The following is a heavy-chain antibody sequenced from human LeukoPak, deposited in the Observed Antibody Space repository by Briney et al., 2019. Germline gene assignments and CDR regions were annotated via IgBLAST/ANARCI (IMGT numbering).Heavy chain of an antibody. Sequence: PGGSLRLSCEASGFSFSSYGLHWVRQAPGKGLEWVAFIRYDGTNKYYADSVKGRFTISRDNSKNTVYLQMNSLRAEDTAVYYCAKDSSFFDYWGQGTLVTVSS. J-gene: IGHJ4*02. CDR2: IRYDGTNK. CDR3: AKDSSFFDY. V-gene: IGHV3-30*02. CDR1: GFSFSSYG.